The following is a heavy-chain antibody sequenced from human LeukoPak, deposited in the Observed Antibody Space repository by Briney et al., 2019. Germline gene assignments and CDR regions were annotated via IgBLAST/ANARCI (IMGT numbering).Heavy chain of an antibody. CDR2: IYPGDSDT. D-gene: IGHD3-3*01. CDR3: ARLPFWSGPSKNAFDI. J-gene: IGHJ3*02. V-gene: IGHV5-51*01. Sequence: HGESLKISCKGSGYSFTSYWIGWVRQMPGKGLEWMGIIYPGDSDTRYSPSFQGQVTISADKSISTAYLQWSSLKASDTAMYYCARLPFWSGPSKNAFDIWGQGTMVTVSS. CDR1: GYSFTSYW.